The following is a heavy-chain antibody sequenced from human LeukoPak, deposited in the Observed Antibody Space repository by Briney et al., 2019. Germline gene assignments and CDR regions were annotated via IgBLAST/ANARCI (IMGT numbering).Heavy chain of an antibody. Sequence: PSETLSLTCTVSGGSISSYYWSWIRQPPGKGLECIGYIYYSGSTNYNPSLKSRVTISVDTSKNQFSLKLSSVTAANTAVYYCAREIWFGELYFDLWGRGTLVTVSS. CDR3: AREIWFGELYFDL. D-gene: IGHD3-10*01. CDR2: IYYSGST. J-gene: IGHJ2*01. CDR1: GGSISSYY. V-gene: IGHV4-59*01.